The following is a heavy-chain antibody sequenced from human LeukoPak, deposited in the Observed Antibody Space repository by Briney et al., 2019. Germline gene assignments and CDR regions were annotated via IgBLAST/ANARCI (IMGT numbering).Heavy chain of an antibody. V-gene: IGHV4-34*01. CDR2: INHSGST. D-gene: IGHD3-22*01. CDR3: ASRQHYYDSSGYLDFDY. Sequence: KPSETLSLTCAVYGGSFSGYYWSWIRQPPGKGLEWIGEINHSGSTNYNPSLKSRVTISVDTSKNQFSLKLSSVTAADTAVYYCASRQHYYDSSGYLDFDYWGQGTLVTVSS. CDR1: GGSFSGYY. J-gene: IGHJ4*02.